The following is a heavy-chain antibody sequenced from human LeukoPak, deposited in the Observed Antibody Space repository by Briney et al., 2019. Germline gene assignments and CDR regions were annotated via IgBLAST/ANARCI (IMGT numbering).Heavy chain of an antibody. CDR2: IIPIFGTA. CDR3: ARRLQLPSWVFDY. CDR1: GGTFSSYA. V-gene: IGHV1-69*13. Sequence: ASVKVSCKASGGTFSSYAISWVRQAPGQGLEWMGGIIPIFGTANCAQKFQGRVTITADESTSTAYMELSSLRSEDTAVYYCARRLQLPSWVFDYWGQGTLVTVSS. D-gene: IGHD2-2*01. J-gene: IGHJ4*02.